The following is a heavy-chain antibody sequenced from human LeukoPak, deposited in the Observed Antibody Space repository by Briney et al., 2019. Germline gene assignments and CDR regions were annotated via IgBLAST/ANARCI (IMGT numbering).Heavy chain of an antibody. CDR2: IYTSGST. D-gene: IGHD3-10*01. J-gene: IGHJ6*03. Sequence: SETLSLTCTVSGGSISSGSYYWSWIRQPAGKGLEWNGRIYTSGSTNYNPSLKSRVTISVDTSKSQFSPKLNSVTAADTAVYYCARDRRDMVRGINIVRQYHYYYYMDVWGKGTTVTVSS. CDR3: ARDRRDMVRGINIVRQYHYYYYMDV. CDR1: GGSISSGSYY. V-gene: IGHV4-61*02.